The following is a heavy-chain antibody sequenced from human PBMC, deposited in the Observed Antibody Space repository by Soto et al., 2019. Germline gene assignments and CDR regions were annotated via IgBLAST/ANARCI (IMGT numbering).Heavy chain of an antibody. D-gene: IGHD6-25*01. Sequence: PGGSLRLSCAASGFTFSSYAMSWVRQAPGKGLEWVSVISGSGGSTDYADSVKGRFTISRDNSRNTVYLQVSSLRAEDAAVYYCAKVGYYNSGWFDSWGQGTLVTVSS. CDR2: ISGSGGST. V-gene: IGHV3-23*01. CDR3: AKVGYYNSGWFDS. CDR1: GFTFSSYA. J-gene: IGHJ5*01.